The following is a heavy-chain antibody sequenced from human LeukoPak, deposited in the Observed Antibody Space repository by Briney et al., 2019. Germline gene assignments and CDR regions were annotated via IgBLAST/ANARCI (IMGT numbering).Heavy chain of an antibody. CDR1: GGSMNTYY. CDR3: ARDHRNPVFGAFDI. D-gene: IGHD3-10*01. V-gene: IGHV4-59*01. J-gene: IGHJ3*02. Sequence: SETLSLTCTVSGGSMNTYYWSWIRQPPGKGLEWIGYIYYSGSTNYNPSLKSRVTISVDTSKNQFSLKLSSVTAADTAVYYCARDHRNPVFGAFDIWGQGTMVTVSS. CDR2: IYYSGST.